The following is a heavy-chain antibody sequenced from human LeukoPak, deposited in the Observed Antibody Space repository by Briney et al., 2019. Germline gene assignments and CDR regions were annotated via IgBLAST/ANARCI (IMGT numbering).Heavy chain of an antibody. J-gene: IGHJ6*02. CDR2: IFYTGTT. CDR1: GDSINSYY. Sequence: SETLSLTCTVSGDSINSYYWSWIRQPPGKGLEWIGYIFYTGTTNYNPSLKRRGAISVDTSKNHFFLKLSSVTDADTAMYYCATDVRGNCGTISCFYYYGMDVWGQGTTVTVPS. CDR3: ATDVRGNCGTISCFYYYGMDV. D-gene: IGHD2-2*01. V-gene: IGHV4-59*01.